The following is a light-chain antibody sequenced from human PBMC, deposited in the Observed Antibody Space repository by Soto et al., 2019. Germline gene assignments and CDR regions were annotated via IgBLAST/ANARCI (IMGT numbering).Light chain of an antibody. J-gene: IGKJ1*01. CDR1: QSVGSAY. CDR3: QQYGSSRWT. CDR2: GAS. V-gene: IGKV3-20*01. Sequence: EIVLTQSPGTLSLSPGERATLSCRASQSVGSAYLAWYQHKPGQAPRLLIYGASSRATGIPDRISGSGSGTDFTLTISRLEPEDFAVYYWQQYGSSRWTFGQGTKV.